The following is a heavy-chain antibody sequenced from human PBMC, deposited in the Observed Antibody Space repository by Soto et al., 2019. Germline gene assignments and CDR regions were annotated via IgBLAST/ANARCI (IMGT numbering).Heavy chain of an antibody. CDR1: GGTFSSYA. J-gene: IGHJ4*02. CDR2: IIPIFGTA. Sequence: GSSVKVSCNASGGTFSSYAISWVRQAPGQGLEWMGGIIPIFGTANYAQKFQGRVTITADESTSTAYMELSSLRYEDTAVYYCARTSSGYYYVCDYWGQGTLVTVSS. V-gene: IGHV1-69*13. D-gene: IGHD3-22*01. CDR3: ARTSSGYYYVCDY.